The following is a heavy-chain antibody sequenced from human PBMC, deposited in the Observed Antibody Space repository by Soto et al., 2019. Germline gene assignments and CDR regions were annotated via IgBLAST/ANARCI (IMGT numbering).Heavy chain of an antibody. CDR1: GYSFTTYW. CDR2: IHPGESDT. CDR3: ARHEATYYNFYGMDV. Sequence: GESLKISCKSYGYSFTTYWIAWVRQMPGKGLEWMGSIHPGESDTSYSPSFQGQVTISADRSITTAYLQWSSLKASDTAMYYCARHEATYYNFYGMDVWGQGTTVTVSS. V-gene: IGHV5-51*01. J-gene: IGHJ6*02.